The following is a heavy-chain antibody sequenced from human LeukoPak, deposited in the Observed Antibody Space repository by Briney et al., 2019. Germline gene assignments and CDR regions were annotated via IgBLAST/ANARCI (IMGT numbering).Heavy chain of an antibody. CDR1: GFTFTTYN. Sequence: GGSLRLSCAASGFTFTTYNMIWVRQAPGKGLEWVSFISGSGSTTYYAGSVKGRFTLSRDNAKNSLYLQMNTLRAEDTAVYYCARERNFYYMDVWGKGTTVTVSS. CDR2: ISGSGSTT. CDR3: ARERNFYYMDV. V-gene: IGHV3-48*04. J-gene: IGHJ6*03.